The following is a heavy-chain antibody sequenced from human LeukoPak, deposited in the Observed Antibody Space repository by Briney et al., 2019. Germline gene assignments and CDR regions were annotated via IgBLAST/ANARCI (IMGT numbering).Heavy chain of an antibody. J-gene: IGHJ4*02. CDR1: GFTFSSYS. CDR2: ISSSSSYI. CDR3: ARDRGLFDY. Sequence: GGSLRLSCAASGFTFSSYSMNWVRQAPGKGLEWVSSISSSSSYIYYADSVKGGFTISRDNAKNPLYLQMNSLRAEDTAVYYCARDRGLFDYWGQGTLVTVSS. V-gene: IGHV3-21*01. D-gene: IGHD3-10*01.